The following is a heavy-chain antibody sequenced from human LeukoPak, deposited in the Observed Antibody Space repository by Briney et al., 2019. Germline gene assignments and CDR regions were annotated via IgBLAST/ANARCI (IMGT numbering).Heavy chain of an antibody. CDR2: ICNSGST. CDR1: GGSISSYC. V-gene: IGHV4-4*07. Sequence: PSETLSLTCTVSGGSISSYCWSCIRQHAGKGLEWIGRICNSGSTNYNPSLKSRVTMSVDTSKNQFSLKLSSVTAADTAVYYCAEGGQWLRVWGQGTLVTVSS. J-gene: IGHJ4*02. CDR3: AEGGQWLRV. D-gene: IGHD6-19*01.